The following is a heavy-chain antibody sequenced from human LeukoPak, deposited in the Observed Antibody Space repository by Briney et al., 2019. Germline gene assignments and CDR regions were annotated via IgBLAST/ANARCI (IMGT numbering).Heavy chain of an antibody. CDR1: GGSINSYY. Sequence: PSETLSLTCTVSGGSINSYYWSWIRQPPGKGLEWIGYIYYSGSTNYNPSLKSRVTISVHTSKNQFSLKLSSVTAADTAVYYCARDRYSYGSNFDYWGQGTLVTVSS. D-gene: IGHD5-18*01. V-gene: IGHV4-59*01. CDR3: ARDRYSYGSNFDY. J-gene: IGHJ4*02. CDR2: IYYSGST.